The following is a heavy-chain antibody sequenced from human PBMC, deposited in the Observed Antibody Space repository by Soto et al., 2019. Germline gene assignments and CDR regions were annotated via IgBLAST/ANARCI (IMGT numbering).Heavy chain of an antibody. J-gene: IGHJ6*03. CDR3: ARRGYGSRWPNVYMDV. CDR1: GFTFSNYE. V-gene: IGHV3-64*01. CDR2: ISNNGAHT. D-gene: IGHD6-13*01. Sequence: EAQLVESGGGLVQPGGSLRLSCAASGFTFSNYEMHWVRQAPGKGLEYVSGISNNGAHTDYAKSVKCRFTISRDNSENTLSVQMGSLRAEDMALYYCARRGYGSRWPNVYMDVWGKGTTVTVSS.